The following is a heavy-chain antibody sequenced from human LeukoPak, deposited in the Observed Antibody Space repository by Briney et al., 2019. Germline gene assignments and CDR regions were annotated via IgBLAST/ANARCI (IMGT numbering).Heavy chain of an antibody. CDR2: INPNSGGT. D-gene: IGHD2-2*01. Sequence: ASVKVSCKASGYTFTGYYMHWVRRAPGQGLEWMGWINPNSGGTNYAQKFQGRVTMTRDTSISTAYMELSRLRSDDTAVYYCARSQYQLQIIDYWGQGTLVTVSS. CDR1: GYTFTGYY. J-gene: IGHJ4*02. CDR3: ARSQYQLQIIDY. V-gene: IGHV1-2*02.